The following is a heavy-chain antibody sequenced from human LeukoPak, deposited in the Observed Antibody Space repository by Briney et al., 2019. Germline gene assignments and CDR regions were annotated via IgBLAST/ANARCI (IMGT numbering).Heavy chain of an antibody. CDR2: IYPSDSDT. V-gene: IGHV5-51*01. J-gene: IGHJ3*02. D-gene: IGHD3-10*01. CDR3: ASHTMVRGVIGAFDI. CDR1: GYSFTSYW. Sequence: GAALQISCQGSGYSFTSYWIGWVRPMPGKGLGWMGIIYPSDSDTRYSPSFQGQVTISADKSISTAYLQWSSLKASDTAMYYCASHTMVRGVIGAFDIWGQGTMVTVSS.